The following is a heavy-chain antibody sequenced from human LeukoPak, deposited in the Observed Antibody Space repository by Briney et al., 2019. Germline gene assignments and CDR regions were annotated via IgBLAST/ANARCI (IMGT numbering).Heavy chain of an antibody. D-gene: IGHD3-9*01. J-gene: IGHJ2*01. CDR3: AKGGDILTGYYLYWYFDL. CDR1: GFTFSSYA. Sequence: PGRSLRLSCAASGFTFSSYAMHWVRQAPGKGLEWVAVISYDGSNKYYADSVKGRFTISRDNSKNTLYLQMNSLRPEDTAVYYCAKGGDILTGYYLYWYFDLWGRGTLVTVSS. CDR2: ISYDGSNK. V-gene: IGHV3-30-3*01.